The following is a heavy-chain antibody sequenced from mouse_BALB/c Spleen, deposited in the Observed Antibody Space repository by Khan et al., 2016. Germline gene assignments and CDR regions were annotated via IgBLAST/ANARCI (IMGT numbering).Heavy chain of an antibody. CDR3: AREGLRRGFAY. CDR2: ISDGGSYT. J-gene: IGHJ3*01. CDR1: GFTFSDYY. V-gene: IGHV5-4*02. D-gene: IGHD2-4*01. Sequence: EVQLVESGGGLVKPGGSLKLSCAASGFTFSDYYMYWVHQTPEKRLEWVATISDGGSYTYYPDSVKGRFTISRDNAKNNLYLQMSSLKSEDTAMYYCAREGLRRGFAYWGQGTLVTVSA.